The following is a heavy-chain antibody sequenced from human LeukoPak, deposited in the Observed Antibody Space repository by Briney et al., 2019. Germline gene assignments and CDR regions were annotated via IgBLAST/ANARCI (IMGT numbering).Heavy chain of an antibody. Sequence: ASVKVSCKASGYTFTGYYMHWVRQAPGQGLEWMGWISAYNGNTNYAQKLQGRVTMTTDTSTSTAYMELRSLRSEDTAVYYCAITFGSGNARVFDYWGQGTLVTVSS. V-gene: IGHV1-18*04. CDR2: ISAYNGNT. CDR1: GYTFTGYY. CDR3: AITFGSGNARVFDY. J-gene: IGHJ4*02. D-gene: IGHD3-10*01.